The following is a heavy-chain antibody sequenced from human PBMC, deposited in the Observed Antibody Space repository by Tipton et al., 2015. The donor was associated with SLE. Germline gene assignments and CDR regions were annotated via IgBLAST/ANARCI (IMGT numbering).Heavy chain of an antibody. CDR3: AKGQDVVSWRFDP. CDR1: GFTFSSYT. Sequence: SLRLSCSASGFTFSSYTMHWVRQAPGKGLEWVSSIRGLGGSTYYAASVKGRFSISRDNSKNTVSLRMSSLRAEDTAIYYCAKGQDVVSWRFDPWGLGTLVTVSS. CDR2: IRGLGGST. V-gene: IGHV3-23*01. J-gene: IGHJ5*02. D-gene: IGHD2-8*02.